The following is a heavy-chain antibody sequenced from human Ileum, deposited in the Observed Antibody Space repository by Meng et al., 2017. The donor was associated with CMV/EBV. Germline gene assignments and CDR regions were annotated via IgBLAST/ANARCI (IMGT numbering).Heavy chain of an antibody. CDR2: FTSNSSYR. J-gene: IGHJ4*02. CDR3: GRFPGLVLSPHFDY. CDR1: GFSFSDLF. D-gene: IGHD3-16*02. Sequence: ASGFSFSDLFMGWIRQAAGNGLELMSNFTSNSSYRDCADSEKHLFTLSRENSQNSLYLQMSSLTADDTAVYYCGRFPGLVLSPHFDYWGQGALVTVSS. V-gene: IGHV3-11*03.